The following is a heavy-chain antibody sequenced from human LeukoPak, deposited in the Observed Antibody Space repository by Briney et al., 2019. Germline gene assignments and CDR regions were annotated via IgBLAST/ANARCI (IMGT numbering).Heavy chain of an antibody. Sequence: SETLSLTCTVSGGSIRSTTYYWGWIRQPPGKGLEWIGEINHSGSTNYNPSLKSRVTISVDTSKNQFSLKLSSVTAADTAVYYCARAGGSGSSSAHYWGQGTLVTVSS. D-gene: IGHD1-26*01. V-gene: IGHV4-39*07. J-gene: IGHJ4*02. CDR2: INHSGST. CDR1: GGSIRSTTYY. CDR3: ARAGGSGSSSAHY.